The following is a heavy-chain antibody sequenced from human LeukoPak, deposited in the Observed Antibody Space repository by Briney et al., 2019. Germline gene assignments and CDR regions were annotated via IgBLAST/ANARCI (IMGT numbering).Heavy chain of an antibody. V-gene: IGHV3-64*01. J-gene: IGHJ4*02. D-gene: IGHD5-12*01. CDR2: ISGNGGNT. CDR3: AREVYRYYFDY. CDR1: GFTFSSYA. Sequence: HPGGSLRLSCAASGFTFSSYAMHWVRQAPGKGLEYVSAISGNGGNTFYANSVKGRFTISRDNSKNTLYLQMNSLRAEDTAVYYCAREVYRYYFDYWGQGTLVTVSS.